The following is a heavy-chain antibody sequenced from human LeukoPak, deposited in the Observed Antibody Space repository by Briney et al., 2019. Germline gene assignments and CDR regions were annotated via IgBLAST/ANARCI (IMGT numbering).Heavy chain of an antibody. CDR3: ARGSSSTFDY. V-gene: IGHV4-34*01. D-gene: IGHD6-6*01. CDR2: INHSGST. Sequence: SETLSLTCAVYGGSFSGYYWSWIRQPPGKGLEWIGEINHSGSTNHNPSLKSRVTISVDTSKNQFSLKLSSVTAADTAAYYCARGSSSTFDYWGQGTLVTVSS. J-gene: IGHJ4*02. CDR1: GGSFSGYY.